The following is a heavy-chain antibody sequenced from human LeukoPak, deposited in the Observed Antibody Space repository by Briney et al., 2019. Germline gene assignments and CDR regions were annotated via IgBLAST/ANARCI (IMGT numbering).Heavy chain of an antibody. CDR1: GGSFSGYY. D-gene: IGHD3-22*01. Sequence: SETLSLTCAVYGGSFSGYYWSWIRQPPGKGLEWIGEINHSGSTNYNPSLKSRVTISVDTSKNQFSLKLSSVTAADTAVYYCARLDDSTSAFDIWGQGTMVTVSS. J-gene: IGHJ3*02. CDR3: ARLDDSTSAFDI. CDR2: INHSGST. V-gene: IGHV4-34*01.